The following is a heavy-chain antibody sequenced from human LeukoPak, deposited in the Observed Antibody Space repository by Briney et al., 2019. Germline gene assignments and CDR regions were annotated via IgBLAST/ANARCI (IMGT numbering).Heavy chain of an antibody. CDR3: AKAMLERPLGDY. Sequence: QTGGSLRLSCAASGFTFSSYAMSWVRQAPGKGLEWVSAISGSGGSTYYADSVKGRFTISRDNSKNTLYLQMNSLRAEDTAVYYCAKAMLERPLGDYWGQGTLVTVSS. J-gene: IGHJ4*02. V-gene: IGHV3-23*01. D-gene: IGHD1-1*01. CDR2: ISGSGGST. CDR1: GFTFSSYA.